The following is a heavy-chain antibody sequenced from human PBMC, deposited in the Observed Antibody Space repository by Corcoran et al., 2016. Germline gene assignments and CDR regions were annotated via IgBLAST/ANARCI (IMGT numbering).Heavy chain of an antibody. J-gene: IGHJ4*02. V-gene: IGHV4-38-2*02. D-gene: IGHD3-22*01. CDR2: ISHSGST. CDR3: ARATKQYYYDRSGYHVGYCDY. Sequence: QVQLHESGPGLVMPSETLSLTCTVSGYSISSGYYWGWVRQPPGKGLEWIGNISHSGSTYYNPSLKSRVTISVDTSKNQFSLKLSSVTAADEAVYDCARATKQYYYDRSGYHVGYCDYWCQGTRVAVSS. CDR1: GYSISSGYY.